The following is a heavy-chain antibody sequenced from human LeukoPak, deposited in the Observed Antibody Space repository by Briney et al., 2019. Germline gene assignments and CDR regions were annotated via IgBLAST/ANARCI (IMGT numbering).Heavy chain of an antibody. J-gene: IGHJ5*02. D-gene: IGHD6-19*01. CDR3: ARGGTAVAGRTYNWFDP. Sequence: GGSLRLSCAASGFTFSSYSMNWVRQAPGKGLEWVSYISSSSSTIYYADSVKGRFTISRDNAKNSLYLQMNSLRAEDTAVYYCARGGTAVAGRTYNWFDPWGQGTLVTVSS. V-gene: IGHV3-48*04. CDR2: ISSSSSTI. CDR1: GFTFSSYS.